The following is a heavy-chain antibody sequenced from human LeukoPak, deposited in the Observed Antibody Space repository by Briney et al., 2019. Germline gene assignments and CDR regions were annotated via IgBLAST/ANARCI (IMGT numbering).Heavy chain of an antibody. J-gene: IGHJ3*02. CDR3: ARVRGGYCSSATCPRAFDI. D-gene: IGHD2-2*01. CDR2: IKQDVSEK. Sequence: VGSLRLSCAASGFTFTTYWMSWVRQAPGKGLEWVANIKQDVSEKYYVDSVKGRFTISRDNAKNSLYLQMNSLRAEDTAMYYCARVRGGYCSSATCPRAFDIWGQGTMVTVSS. CDR1: GFTFTTYW. V-gene: IGHV3-7*04.